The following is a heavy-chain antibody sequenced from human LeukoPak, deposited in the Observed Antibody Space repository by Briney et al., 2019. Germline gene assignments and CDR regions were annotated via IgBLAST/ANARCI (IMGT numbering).Heavy chain of an antibody. V-gene: IGHV3-23*01. J-gene: IGHJ4*02. D-gene: IGHD3-3*01. CDR2: TLSGGATT. Sequence: PGGSLRLSCAASGFTFRIYAMTWVRQAPGKGPEWVSGTLSGGATTYYADSVKGRFTISRDNAKDSLYLQMNSLRAEDTAVYYCARADWSGKPSGDWGQGTLVTVSS. CDR3: ARADWSGKPSGD. CDR1: GFTFRIYA.